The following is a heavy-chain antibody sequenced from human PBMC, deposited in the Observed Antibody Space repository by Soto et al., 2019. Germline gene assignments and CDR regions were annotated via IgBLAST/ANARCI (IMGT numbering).Heavy chain of an antibody. CDR1: GFTFSSYD. CDR2: IGTAGDT. D-gene: IGHD2-15*01. J-gene: IGHJ4*02. CDR3: ARVYCSGGSCYEDY. V-gene: IGHV3-13*01. Sequence: GGSLRLSCAASGFTFSSYDMHWVRQATGNGLEWVSAIGTAGDTYYPGSAKGRLTISKENAKNSLYLQMNSLRAGDTAVYYCARVYCSGGSCYEDYWGQGTLVTVSS.